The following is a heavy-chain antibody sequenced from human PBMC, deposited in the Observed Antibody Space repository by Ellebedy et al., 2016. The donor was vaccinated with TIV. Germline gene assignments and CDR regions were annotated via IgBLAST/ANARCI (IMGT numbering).Heavy chain of an antibody. CDR3: ARSVAGFDS. J-gene: IGHJ4*02. CDR2: IKGDGSEA. Sequence: GESLKISCAASGFIFSNYWMSWVRQAPGKGLEWVANIKGDGSEANYVDFVKGRFTISSDSAKNSLYLQMNSLRAEDTAVYYCARSVAGFDSWGQGTLVTVSS. CDR1: GFIFSNYW. D-gene: IGHD4-23*01. V-gene: IGHV3-7*04.